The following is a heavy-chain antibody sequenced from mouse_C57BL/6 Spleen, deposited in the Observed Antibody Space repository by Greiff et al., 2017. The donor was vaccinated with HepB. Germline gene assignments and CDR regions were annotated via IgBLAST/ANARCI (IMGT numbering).Heavy chain of an antibody. V-gene: IGHV5-4*01. CDR2: ISDGGSYT. D-gene: IGHD2-2*01. CDR3: ARDGYLHYYAMDY. CDR1: GFTFSSYA. J-gene: IGHJ4*01. Sequence: EVKLLESGGGLVKPGGSLKLSCAASGFTFSSYAMSWVRQTPEKRLEWVATISDGGSYTYYPDNVKGRFTISRDNAKNNRYLQMSHLKSEDTAMYYCARDGYLHYYAMDYWGQGTSVTVSS.